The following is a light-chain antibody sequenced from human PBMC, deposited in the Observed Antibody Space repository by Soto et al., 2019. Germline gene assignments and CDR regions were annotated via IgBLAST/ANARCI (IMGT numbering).Light chain of an antibody. Sequence: SYELTQPPSVSVAPGKTARITCGGNNIGSKSVHWYQQKPGQAPLLDIYYDSDRPSGIPEGFSGSNSGNTATLTISRVEAGDEGDYYCQVWDSSSDHVVFGGWTKLTVL. CDR2: YDS. V-gene: IGLV3-21*04. J-gene: IGLJ2*01. CDR3: QVWDSSSDHVV. CDR1: NIGSKS.